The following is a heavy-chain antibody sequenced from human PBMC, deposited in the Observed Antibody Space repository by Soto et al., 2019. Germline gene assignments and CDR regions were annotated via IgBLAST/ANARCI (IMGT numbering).Heavy chain of an antibody. CDR2: INAGNGNT. Sequence: QVQLVQSGAEVKKPGASVKVSCKASGYTFTSYAMHWVRQAPGQRLEWMGWINAGNGNTKYSQKFQGRVTITRDTSASTAYMELSSRRSEDTAVYYCARAGNTAAAILRFDPWGQGTLVTVSS. D-gene: IGHD2-2*02. CDR3: ARAGNTAAAILRFDP. V-gene: IGHV1-3*01. J-gene: IGHJ5*02. CDR1: GYTFTSYA.